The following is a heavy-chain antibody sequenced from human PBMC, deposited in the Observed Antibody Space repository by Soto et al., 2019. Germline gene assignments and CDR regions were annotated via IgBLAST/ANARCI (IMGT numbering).Heavy chain of an antibody. CDR2: IYRTGST. J-gene: IGHJ4*02. Sequence: QVQLQESGPGLVKPSGTLSLTCAVSGGSFTSNNWWTWVRQPPGQGLEWIGEIYRTGSTTSNPPLKSRVTISLDKSENQFSLKVTSLTAADTAVYYCASRDPGTSVDYWGQGTLVTVSS. V-gene: IGHV4-4*02. CDR1: GGSFTSNNW. D-gene: IGHD1-7*01. CDR3: ASRDPGTSVDY.